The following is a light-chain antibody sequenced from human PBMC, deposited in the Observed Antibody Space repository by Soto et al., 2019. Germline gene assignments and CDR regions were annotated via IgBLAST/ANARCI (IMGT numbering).Light chain of an antibody. CDR3: QHYSSYSEV. CDR1: QTISSW. J-gene: IGKJ1*01. V-gene: IGKV1-5*03. CDR2: KAS. Sequence: DIQMTQSPSTLSGSVGDRVTITCRASQTISSWLAWYQLKPGKATKLLIYKASTLKSGVPSRFSGSGSGTEFNLSIRSLQPDDFATYYCQHYSSYSEVFGQGTKVDI.